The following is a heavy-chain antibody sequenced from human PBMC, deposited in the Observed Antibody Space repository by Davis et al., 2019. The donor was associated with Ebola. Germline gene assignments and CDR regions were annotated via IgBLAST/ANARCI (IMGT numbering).Heavy chain of an antibody. CDR1: GVYLGSSGYY. D-gene: IGHD5-24*01. Sequence: PGGSLRLSCNVSGVYLGSSGYYWGFVRQPPGKGLEWIGNIYYSGSTKYNPSLKSRVTISVDTSKNQFSLKLSSVTAADTALYYCARGKGRRERWLHLVEYFDYWGQGTLVTVSS. V-gene: IGHV4-39*07. CDR3: ARGKGRRERWLHLVEYFDY. CDR2: IYYSGST. J-gene: IGHJ4*02.